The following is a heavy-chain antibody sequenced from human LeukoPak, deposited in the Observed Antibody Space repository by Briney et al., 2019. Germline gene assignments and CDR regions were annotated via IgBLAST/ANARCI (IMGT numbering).Heavy chain of an antibody. CDR2: IIPIFGTA. J-gene: IGHJ6*02. CDR3: AREASGIAAAGEWPRYYYYGMDV. V-gene: IGHV1-69*06. CDR1: GGTFSSYA. Sequence: GVSVKVSCKASGGTFSSYAISWVRQAPGQGLEWMGGIIPIFGTANYAQKFQGRVTITADTSTSTAYMELRSLRSDDTAVYYCAREASGIAAAGEWPRYYYYGMDVWGQGTTVTVSS. D-gene: IGHD6-13*01.